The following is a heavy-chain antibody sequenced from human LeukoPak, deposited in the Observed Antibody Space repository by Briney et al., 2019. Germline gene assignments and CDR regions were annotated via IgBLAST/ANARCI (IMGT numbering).Heavy chain of an antibody. V-gene: IGHV3-74*01. J-gene: IGHJ5*02. Sequence: PGGSLRLSCAASGFTFTDYWMHWVRQAPGKGLVWVSRINSDGSSTSYADSVKGRFTISRDNAKNTLYLQMNSLRAEDTAVYYCTRDLDGSGNVNWFDPWGQGTLVTVSS. CDR3: TRDLDGSGNVNWFDP. CDR2: INSDGSST. D-gene: IGHD3-10*01. CDR1: GFTFTDYW.